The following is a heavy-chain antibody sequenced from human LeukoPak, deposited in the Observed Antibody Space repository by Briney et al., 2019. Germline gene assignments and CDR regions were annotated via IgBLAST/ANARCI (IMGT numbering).Heavy chain of an antibody. V-gene: IGHV3-11*04. Sequence: GGSLRLSCAASGFTFSDYYMSWIRQAPGKGLEWVSYISSSGSTIYYADSVKGRFTISRDNAKNSLYLQMNSLRPEDTAVYYCAKGFFKFWSGYYYFDYWGQGTLVTVSS. J-gene: IGHJ4*02. CDR2: ISSSGSTI. CDR1: GFTFSDYY. CDR3: AKGFFKFWSGYYYFDY. D-gene: IGHD3-3*01.